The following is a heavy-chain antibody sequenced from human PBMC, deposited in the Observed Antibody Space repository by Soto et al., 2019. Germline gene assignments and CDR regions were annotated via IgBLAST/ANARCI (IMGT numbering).Heavy chain of an antibody. D-gene: IGHD1-20*01. Sequence: EVQLVESGGGLVQSGWSLRLSCTASGFSVSDHFMDWVRQTPGKGLEWLGQITNRAAGDTTFYAASVKGRFTVSKDESRNSLYLQMNSLKTEDTAVYYCASSITQMLTDWGQGTLVAVAS. CDR2: ITNRAAGDTT. CDR1: GFSVSDHF. V-gene: IGHV3-72*01. J-gene: IGHJ4*02. CDR3: ASSITQMLTD.